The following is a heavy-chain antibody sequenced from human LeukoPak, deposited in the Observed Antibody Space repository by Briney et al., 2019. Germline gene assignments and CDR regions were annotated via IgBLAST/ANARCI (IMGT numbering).Heavy chain of an antibody. CDR2: IGTSNNYI. V-gene: IGHV3-21*01. D-gene: IGHD4-17*01. Sequence: GGSLRLSCAASGFTFSSYPLNWVRQAPGKGLQWVSSIGTSNNYIYYTDSVKGRFTISRDNAKNSLYLQMNSLRAEDTAVYYCARDRSTVTTWLDYWGQGTLVTVSS. CDR1: GFTFSSYP. CDR3: ARDRSTVTTWLDY. J-gene: IGHJ4*02.